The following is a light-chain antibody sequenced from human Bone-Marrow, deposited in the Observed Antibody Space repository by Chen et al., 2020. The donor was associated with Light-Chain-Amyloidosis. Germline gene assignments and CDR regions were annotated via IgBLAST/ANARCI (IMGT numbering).Light chain of an antibody. CDR3: QSADSSGTYEVI. CDR1: DLPTKY. V-gene: IGLV3-25*03. CDR2: RDT. J-gene: IGLJ2*01. Sequence: SYELTQPPSVSVSPGQTARSTCPGDDLPTKYAYWYQQKPGQAPVLVIHRDTERPSGISERFSGSSSGTTATLTISGVQEEDEADYHCQSADSSGTYEVIFGGGTKLTVL.